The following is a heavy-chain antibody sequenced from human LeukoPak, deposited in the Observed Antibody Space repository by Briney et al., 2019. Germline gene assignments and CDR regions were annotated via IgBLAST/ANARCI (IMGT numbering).Heavy chain of an antibody. J-gene: IGHJ6*03. V-gene: IGHV3-7*01. CDR1: GFTFSSYW. Sequence: GGSLSLSCAASGFTFSSYWMSWFRQAPGKGLEWVANIKQDGSEKYYVDSVKGRFTISRDNAKNSLYLQMNSLRAEDTAVYYCARESERFLEWLLSYYMDVWGKGTTVTVSS. D-gene: IGHD3-3*01. CDR2: IKQDGSEK. CDR3: ARESERFLEWLLSYYMDV.